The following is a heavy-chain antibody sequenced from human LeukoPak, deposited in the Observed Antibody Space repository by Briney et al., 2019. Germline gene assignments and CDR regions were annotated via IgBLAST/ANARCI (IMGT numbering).Heavy chain of an antibody. CDR3: ARELEIDAFDI. CDR1: GGSISSYY. J-gene: IGHJ3*02. CDR2: IYYSGST. V-gene: IGHV4-59*01. Sequence: SETLSLTCTVSGGSISSYYWSWIRQPPGKGLEWIGYIYYSGSTNYNPSLKSRVTISVDTSMNQFSLKLSSVTAADTAVYYCARELEIDAFDIWGQGTMVTVSS. D-gene: IGHD1-1*01.